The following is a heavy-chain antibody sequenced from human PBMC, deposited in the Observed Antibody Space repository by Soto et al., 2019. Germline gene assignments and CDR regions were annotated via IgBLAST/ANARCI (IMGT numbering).Heavy chain of an antibody. V-gene: IGHV4-31*03. CDR3: ARDRCSSTSCYVGHYAFDI. Sequence: QVQLQESGPGLVKPSQTLSLTCTVSGGSISSGGYYWSWIRQHPGKGLEWIGYIYYSGSTYYNPSLKSRVTIAVATSKNHFSLKLSSVTAAAMAVYYCARDRCSSTSCYVGHYAFDIWGQGTMVTVSS. CDR1: GGSISSGGYY. D-gene: IGHD2-2*01. J-gene: IGHJ3*02. CDR2: IYYSGST.